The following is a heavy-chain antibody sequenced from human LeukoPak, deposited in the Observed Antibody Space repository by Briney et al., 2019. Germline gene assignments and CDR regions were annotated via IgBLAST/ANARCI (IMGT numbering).Heavy chain of an antibody. CDR1: GFTFSTYS. J-gene: IGHJ4*02. D-gene: IGHD3-22*01. CDR3: ARDADSSGYYPISVFDY. Sequence: SGGSLRLSCAASGFTFSTYSMNWVRQAPGKGLEWVSFISSSSSSIYYADSVKGRFTMSRDNAKNSLYLQMNSLRAEDTAVYYCARDADSSGYYPISVFDYWGQGTLVTVSS. V-gene: IGHV3-21*01. CDR2: ISSSSSSI.